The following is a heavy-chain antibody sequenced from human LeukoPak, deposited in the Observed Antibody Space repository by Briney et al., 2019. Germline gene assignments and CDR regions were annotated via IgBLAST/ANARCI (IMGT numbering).Heavy chain of an antibody. D-gene: IGHD5-12*01. CDR3: ARKGGYANWFDP. J-gene: IGHJ5*02. CDR2: IYYSGST. Sequence: PSETLSLTCTVSGGSISSYYWSWIRQPPGKGLEWIGYIYYSGSTNYNPSLKSRVTISVDTSKNQFSLKLSSVTAADTAVYYCARKGGYANWFDPWGQGTLVTVSS. V-gene: IGHV4-59*01. CDR1: GGSISSYY.